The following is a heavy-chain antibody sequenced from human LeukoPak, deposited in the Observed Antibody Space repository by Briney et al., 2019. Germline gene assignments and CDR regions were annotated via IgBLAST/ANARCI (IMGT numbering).Heavy chain of an antibody. V-gene: IGHV3-7*01. CDR1: GFTPTSYW. CDR2: IKYERSEK. Sequence: GALRVSSADPGFTPTSYWICWVRPGPGRGLEWVANIKYERSEKYYVDSVKGRFTISRDNAKNALYLQMNSLRAEDTAVYYCARLRYGGFDPWGQGTLVTVSS. J-gene: IGHJ5*02. CDR3: ARLRYGGFDP. D-gene: IGHD5-18*01.